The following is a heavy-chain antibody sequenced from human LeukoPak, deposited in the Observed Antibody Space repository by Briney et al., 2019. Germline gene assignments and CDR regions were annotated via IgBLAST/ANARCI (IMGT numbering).Heavy chain of an antibody. D-gene: IGHD5-24*01. J-gene: IGHJ4*02. Sequence: SETLSLTCSVSGSSISSDYYWGWVRQPPGKGLEWIGSIKHRGRSYYNPSLKSRVTISVDTSKNQFSLQLSSVTAADTAVYYCASLDGYNYYWGQGTLVTVSS. CDR2: IKHRGRS. V-gene: IGHV4-38-2*02. CDR1: GSSISSDYY. CDR3: ASLDGYNYY.